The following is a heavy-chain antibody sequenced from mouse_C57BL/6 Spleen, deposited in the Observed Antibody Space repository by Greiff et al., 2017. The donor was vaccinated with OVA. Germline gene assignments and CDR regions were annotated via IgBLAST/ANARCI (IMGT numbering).Heavy chain of an antibody. Sequence: VQLQQSGAELVRPGASVKLSCTASGFNIKDDYMHWVKERPEQGLEWIGWIDPENGDTEYASKFQGKATITADTSSKTVYLHLSSLTSEDTAVYYCTTYRYWGRGTTLTVSS. CDR3: TTYRY. CDR1: GFNIKDDY. CDR2: IDPENGDT. J-gene: IGHJ2*01. V-gene: IGHV14-4*01.